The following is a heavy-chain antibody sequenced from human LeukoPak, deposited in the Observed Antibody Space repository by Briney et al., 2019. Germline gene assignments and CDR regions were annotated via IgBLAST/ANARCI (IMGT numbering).Heavy chain of an antibody. CDR3: ARAGGRSWFVP. V-gene: IGHV1-2*02. Sequence: GASVKVSCKASGYSFTDKYMHWVRQAPGQGLEWMGWINPNSGGTNYAQKLQRRVTMTTDTSMSTAYMELSRLTSDDTALDYCARAGGRSWFVPWGQGTLVTVSS. CDR2: INPNSGGT. CDR1: GYSFTDKY. J-gene: IGHJ5*02.